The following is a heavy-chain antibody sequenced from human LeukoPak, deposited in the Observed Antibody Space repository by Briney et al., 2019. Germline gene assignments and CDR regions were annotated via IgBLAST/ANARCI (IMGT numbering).Heavy chain of an antibody. J-gene: IGHJ3*02. CDR1: GGSISSSSYY. CDR3: ARRIAASDAFDI. D-gene: IGHD6-13*01. V-gene: IGHV4-39*07. CDR2: IYYSGST. Sequence: PSETLSLTCTVSGGSISSSSYYWGWIRQPPGKGLEWIGSIYYSGSTYYNPSLKSRVTISVDTSKNQFSLKLSSVTAADTAVYYCARRIAASDAFDIWGQGTMVTVSS.